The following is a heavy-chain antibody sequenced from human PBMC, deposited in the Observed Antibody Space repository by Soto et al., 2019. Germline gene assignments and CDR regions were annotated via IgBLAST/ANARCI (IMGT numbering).Heavy chain of an antibody. V-gene: IGHV4-4*07. CDR1: GGSIGAHY. J-gene: IGHJ4*02. D-gene: IGHD6-13*01. CDR3: ARNFAIAATCTAFNS. CDR2: NYSSGTK. Sequence: KASETLSLTCSGSGGSIGAHYWSWLRLPAGRRLQWIRRNYSSGTKNCSSSLSSRDRMSVDTDRNSFPLRVDHVTAADTAGYYCARNFAIAATCTAFNSCGRRVMVTVSS.